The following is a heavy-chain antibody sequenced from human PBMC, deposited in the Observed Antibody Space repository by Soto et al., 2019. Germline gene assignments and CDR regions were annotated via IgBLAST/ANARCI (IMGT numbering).Heavy chain of an antibody. CDR2: INAGNGNT. CDR1: GDTFTSYA. J-gene: IGHJ4*02. D-gene: IGHD1-26*01. Sequence: GASVKVSFKASGDTFTSYAMHWVRQAPGQRLEWMGWINAGNGNTKYSQKFQGRVTITRDTSASTAYMELSSLRSEDTAVYYCASSDSGSYGYFDYWGQGTLVTVSS. V-gene: IGHV1-3*01. CDR3: ASSDSGSYGYFDY.